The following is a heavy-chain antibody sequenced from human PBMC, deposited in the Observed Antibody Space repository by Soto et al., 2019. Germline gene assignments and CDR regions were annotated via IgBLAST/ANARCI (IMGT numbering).Heavy chain of an antibody. J-gene: IGHJ2*01. V-gene: IGHV3-30-3*01. CDR3: ARDFSYWDSSGCRDLDL. CDR2: ISYDGSNK. Sequence: QVQLVESGGGVVQPGRSLRLSCAASGFTFSSYAMHWVRQAPGKGLEWVAVISYDGSNKYYADSVKGRFTISRDNSKNAPYMQMNSRRADGRVLHYGARDFSYWDSSGCRDLDLWGRGTLVTVSS. CDR1: GFTFSSYA. D-gene: IGHD3-22*01.